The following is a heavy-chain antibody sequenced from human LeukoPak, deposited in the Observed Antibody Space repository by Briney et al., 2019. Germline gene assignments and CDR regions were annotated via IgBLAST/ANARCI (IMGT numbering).Heavy chain of an antibody. CDR1: GGSISSSSYY. Sequence: SETLSLTCTVSGGSISSSSYYWGWIRQPPGKGLEWIGSISYSGSTYYNSSLKSRVTISVDTSKNQFSLKLSSVTAADTAVYYCARLSTYYMDVWGKGTTVTISS. J-gene: IGHJ6*03. CDR2: ISYSGST. CDR3: ARLSTYYMDV. D-gene: IGHD2/OR15-2a*01. V-gene: IGHV4-39*01.